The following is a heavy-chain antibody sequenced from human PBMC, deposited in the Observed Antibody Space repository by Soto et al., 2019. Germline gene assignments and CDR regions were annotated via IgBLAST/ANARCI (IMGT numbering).Heavy chain of an antibody. V-gene: IGHV1-69*16. Sequence: QVQLVQSGAEVKKPGSSVKVSCKASGDTFNNYIISWVRQAPGQGLEWMGGIIPFRGTADYVQKFQGRVTITGDESTSTVFMELSSLRSEDTAVYYCANSPVEEGGIYYGFDVWGQGTTVTVSS. CDR1: GDTFNNYI. CDR3: ANSPVEEGGIYYGFDV. CDR2: IIPFRGTA. D-gene: IGHD3-16*01. J-gene: IGHJ6*02.